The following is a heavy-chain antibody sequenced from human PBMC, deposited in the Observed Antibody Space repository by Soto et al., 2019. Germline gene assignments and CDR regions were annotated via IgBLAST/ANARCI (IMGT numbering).Heavy chain of an antibody. CDR2: IYSSGST. V-gene: IGHV4-59*01. D-gene: IGHD3-10*01. CDR1: GGSISSYY. CDR3: ARVRREFDTSGPVDY. J-gene: IGHJ4*02. Sequence: XXTLSLPFTVSGGSISSYYWSWIPQPPGKGLEWIGYIYSSGSTNYNPSLKSRVTISVDTSKNQFSLKLSSVTEADTAVYYCARVRREFDTSGPVDYWGQGTLVTAPQ.